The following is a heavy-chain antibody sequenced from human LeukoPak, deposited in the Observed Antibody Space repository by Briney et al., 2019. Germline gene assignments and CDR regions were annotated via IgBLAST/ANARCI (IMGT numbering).Heavy chain of an antibody. D-gene: IGHD3-10*01. CDR2: ISWNSGRI. J-gene: IGHJ6*02. Sequence: GGSLRLSCAASGFTFDDYAMHWVRQAPGKGLEWVSSISWNSGRIGYADSVKGRFTISRDNAESSLYLQMNSLRAEDTALYYCAKDRYYGSGNYYYGLDVWGQGTTVTVSS. V-gene: IGHV3-9*01. CDR1: GFTFDDYA. CDR3: AKDRYYGSGNYYYGLDV.